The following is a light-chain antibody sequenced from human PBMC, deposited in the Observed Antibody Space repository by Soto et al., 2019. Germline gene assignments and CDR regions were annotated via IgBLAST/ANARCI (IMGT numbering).Light chain of an antibody. J-gene: IGKJ4*01. CDR2: GAS. CDR3: QQYGSLLT. Sequence: EIVLTQSPGTLSLSPGERATLSCRASQSVSSSYLGWYQQKPGQAPRLLIYGASSRATGIPDRFSGSGSGTDFPLTISRLEPEDFAVYYCQQYGSLLTFGGGTKVEIK. V-gene: IGKV3-20*01. CDR1: QSVSSSY.